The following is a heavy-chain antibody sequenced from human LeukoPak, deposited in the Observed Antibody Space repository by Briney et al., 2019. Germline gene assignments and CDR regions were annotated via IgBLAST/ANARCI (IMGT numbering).Heavy chain of an antibody. D-gene: IGHD7-27*01. J-gene: IGHJ4*02. CDR1: GYTFTSYG. CDR3: ARVSVTGDFDY. Sequence: GASVKVSCKASGYTFTSYGISWVRQAPGQGVECMGWISAYNGNTNYAQKLQGRVTMTTDTSTSTAYMELRSLRSDDTAVYYCARVSVTGDFDYWGQGTLVTVSS. V-gene: IGHV1-18*01. CDR2: ISAYNGNT.